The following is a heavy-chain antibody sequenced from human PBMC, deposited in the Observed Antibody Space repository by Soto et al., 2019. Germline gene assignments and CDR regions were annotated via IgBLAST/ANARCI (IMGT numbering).Heavy chain of an antibody. CDR2: INPNSGDT. Sequence: ASVKVSCNASGYIFTGYYLHWLRQAPGQGLEWMGWINPNSGDTNYAQNFQGRVTMTRDTSITTAYMELSRLTSDDTAVYYCGRDVKHALDIWGQGTMVAVSS. CDR1: GYIFTGYY. J-gene: IGHJ3*02. V-gene: IGHV1-2*02. CDR3: GRDVKHALDI.